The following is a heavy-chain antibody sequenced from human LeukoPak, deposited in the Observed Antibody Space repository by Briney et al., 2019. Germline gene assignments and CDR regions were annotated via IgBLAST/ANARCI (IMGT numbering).Heavy chain of an antibody. J-gene: IGHJ4*01. V-gene: IGHV3-30*04. D-gene: IGHD5-18*01. CDR2: ILYHGNNK. Sequence: GGSLRLSCEASGFTFSDYAMHWVRQAPGKGLQWVGVILYHGNNKYYEDSVKGRFTISRDNSKNTLYLQMNSLRAEDAAKYYCARDRNTYGPGYYFGSWGQGTLVAVSS. CDR3: ARDRNTYGPGYYFGS. CDR1: GFTFSDYA.